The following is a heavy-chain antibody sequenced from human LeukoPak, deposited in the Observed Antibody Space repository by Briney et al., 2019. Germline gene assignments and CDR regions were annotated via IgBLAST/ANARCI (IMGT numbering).Heavy chain of an antibody. D-gene: IGHD1-26*01. J-gene: IGHJ4*02. V-gene: IGHV5-51*01. CDR2: IYPGDSDT. CDR1: GYSFTGYW. CDR3: ARSTQWELLRYFDY. Sequence: GESLKISCKGSGYSFTGYWIGWVRQMPGKGLGWMGIIYPGDSDTRDSPSFQGQVTISADKSINTAYLQWSSLKASDTALYYCARSTQWELLRYFDYWGQGTLVTVSS.